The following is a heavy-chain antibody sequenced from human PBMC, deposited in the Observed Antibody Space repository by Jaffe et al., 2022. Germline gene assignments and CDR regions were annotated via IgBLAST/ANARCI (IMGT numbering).Heavy chain of an antibody. J-gene: IGHJ3*02. D-gene: IGHD3-22*01. V-gene: IGHV4-61*02. CDR3: ARGFHYYDSSGYYKDDAFDI. CDR2: IYTSGST. CDR1: GGSISSGSYY. Sequence: QVQLQESGPGLVKPSQTLSLTCTVSGGSISSGSYYWSWIRQPAGKGLEWIGRIYTSGSTNYNPSLKSRVTISVDTSKNQFSLKLSSVTAADTAVYYCARGFHYYDSSGYYKDDAFDIWGQGTMVTVSS.